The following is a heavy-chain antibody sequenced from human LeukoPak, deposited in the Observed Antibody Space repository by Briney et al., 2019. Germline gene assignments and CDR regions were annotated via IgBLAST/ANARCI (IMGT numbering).Heavy chain of an antibody. CDR3: AKFSFCSGGSCYSGIY. D-gene: IGHD2-15*01. J-gene: IGHJ4*02. V-gene: IGHV3-30*18. CDR1: GFTFSSYG. CDR2: ISYDGSNK. Sequence: GRSLRLSCAASGFTFSSYGMHRVRQAPGKGLEWVAVISYDGSNKYYADSVKGRFTISRDNSKNTLYLQMNSLRAEDTAVYYCAKFSFCSGGSCYSGIYWGQGTLVTVSS.